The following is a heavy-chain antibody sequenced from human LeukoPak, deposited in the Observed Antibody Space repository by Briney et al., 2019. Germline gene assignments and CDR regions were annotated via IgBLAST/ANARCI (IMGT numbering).Heavy chain of an antibody. J-gene: IGHJ2*01. CDR1: GGSSSNYY. D-gene: IGHD1-26*01. V-gene: IGHV4-59*01. Sequence: SETLSLTCSVSGGSSSNYYWSWIRQPPGKGLEWIGYMYYSGSTNYNPSLKSRVTISVDTSKNQFSLKLSSVTAADTAVYYCARDRPATENWYLDLWAVALWSLSPQ. CDR2: MYYSGST. CDR3: ARDRPATENWYLDL.